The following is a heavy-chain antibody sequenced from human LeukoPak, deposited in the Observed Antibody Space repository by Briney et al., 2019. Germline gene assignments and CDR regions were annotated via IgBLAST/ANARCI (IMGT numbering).Heavy chain of an antibody. V-gene: IGHV1-69*13. CDR1: GGTFSSYA. CDR3: ARDRAPYYDFWKVHLWEVGFDY. Sequence: GASVKVSCKASGGTFSSYAISWVRQAPGQGLEWMGGIIPIFGTANYAQKFQGRVTITADESTSTAYMELSSLRSEDTAVYYCARDRAPYYDFWKVHLWEVGFDYWGQGTLVTVSS. J-gene: IGHJ4*02. CDR2: IIPIFGTA. D-gene: IGHD3-3*01.